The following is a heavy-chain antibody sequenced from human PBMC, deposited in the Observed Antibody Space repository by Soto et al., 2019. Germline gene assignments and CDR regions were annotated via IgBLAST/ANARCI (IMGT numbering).Heavy chain of an antibody. J-gene: IGHJ5*02. D-gene: IGHD3-22*01. CDR1: GDSVSSNGAA. V-gene: IGHV6-1*01. Sequence: PSQTLSLTCAISGDSVSSNGAAWNLIRQSPSIGLEWLGRTYYRSKLYNDYAVSVKSRITINPDTSKSQFSLQMNSVTPEDTAVYYSARDQHYYFNRRIGFDTWGQGILVTVSS. CDR3: ARDQHYYFNRRIGFDT. CDR2: TYYRSKLYN.